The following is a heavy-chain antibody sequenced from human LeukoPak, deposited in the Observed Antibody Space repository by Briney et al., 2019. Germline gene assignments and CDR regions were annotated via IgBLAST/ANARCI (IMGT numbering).Heavy chain of an antibody. Sequence: PSETLSLTCTVSGGSISNYYWNWIRQPAGKGLEWIGRVCISDSTNYNPSLTRRVTTSLDKSKTQFSLNLSSVTAADTAVYSCARLGYDYLLYYYMDVWGKGTTVTVSS. D-gene: IGHD4-11*01. CDR2: VCISDST. CDR1: GGSISNYY. V-gene: IGHV4-4*07. CDR3: ARLGYDYLLYYYMDV. J-gene: IGHJ6*03.